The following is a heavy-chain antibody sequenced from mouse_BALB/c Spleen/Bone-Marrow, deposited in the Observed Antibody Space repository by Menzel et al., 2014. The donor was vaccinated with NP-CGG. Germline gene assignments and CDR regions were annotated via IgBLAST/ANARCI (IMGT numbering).Heavy chain of an antibody. CDR1: GYTFTSYW. D-gene: IGHD2-2*01. V-gene: IGHV1S22*01. J-gene: IGHJ3*01. CDR3: ARFDGYDVGFAY. CDR2: IYPGSGTA. Sequence: GSELVRPGASVKLSCKASGYTFTSYWMHWVKQRPGQGLEWIGNIYPGSGTAKYDEKFKNKATLTVDTSSSTAYMQLSSLTSEDSAVYYCARFDGYDVGFAYWGQGTLVTVS.